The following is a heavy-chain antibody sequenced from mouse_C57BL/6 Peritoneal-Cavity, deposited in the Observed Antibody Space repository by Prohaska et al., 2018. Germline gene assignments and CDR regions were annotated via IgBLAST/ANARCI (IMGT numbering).Heavy chain of an antibody. D-gene: IGHD1-1*01. CDR2: NNPDSSTI. Sequence: EVKLLQSGGGLVQPGGSLKLSCAASGIDFSRYWMSWVRRAPGKGLEWIGENNPDSSTINHAPSRKDKFINSRDNAKNTLELQISKMRSEDTALYYCARTLPESLDYFGQGTTLT. CDR1: GIDFSRYW. CDR3: ARTLPESLDY. V-gene: IGHV4-1*01. J-gene: IGHJ2*01.